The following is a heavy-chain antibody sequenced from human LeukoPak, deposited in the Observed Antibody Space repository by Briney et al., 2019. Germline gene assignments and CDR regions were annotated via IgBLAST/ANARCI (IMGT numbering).Heavy chain of an antibody. J-gene: IGHJ6*02. Sequence: SETLSLTCAVYGGSFSGYYWSWIRQPPGKGLEWIGEINHSGSTNYNPSLKSRVTISVDTSKNQFSLKLSSVTAADTAVYYCARGYYYDSSGYYTAYYYYYGMDVWGQGPRSPSP. V-gene: IGHV4-34*01. D-gene: IGHD3-22*01. CDR2: INHSGST. CDR3: ARGYYYDSSGYYTAYYYYYGMDV. CDR1: GGSFSGYY.